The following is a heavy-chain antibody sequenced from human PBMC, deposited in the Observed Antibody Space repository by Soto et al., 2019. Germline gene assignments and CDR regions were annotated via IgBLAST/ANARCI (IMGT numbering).Heavy chain of an antibody. J-gene: IGHJ5*02. V-gene: IGHV3-11*05. CDR2: ISSSSSYT. CDR3: TRGFLSFDP. CDR1: GFTFSDYY. Sequence: PGGSLRLSCAASGFTFSDYYMSWIRQAPGKGLEWVSYISSSSSYTNYADSVKGRFTISRDNAKNSLYLQMNSPKTEDTAVYYCTRGFLSFDPWGQGALVTVSS.